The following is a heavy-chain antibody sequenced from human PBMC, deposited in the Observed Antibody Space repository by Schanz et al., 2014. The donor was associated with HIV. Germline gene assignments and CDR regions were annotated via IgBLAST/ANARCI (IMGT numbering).Heavy chain of an antibody. V-gene: IGHV3-23*04. J-gene: IGHJ4*02. D-gene: IGHD4-4*01. CDR1: GFTFSSYS. CDR2: ISDTGGST. CDR3: AKEAVTTFFDY. Sequence: VQLVESGGGLVKPGGSLRLSCAASGFTFSSYSMNWVRQTPGKGLEWVSAISDTGGSTYYADSVKGRFTISRDNSKNTLYLEMNSLRAEDTAVYYCAKEAVTTFFDYWGQGTLVTVSS.